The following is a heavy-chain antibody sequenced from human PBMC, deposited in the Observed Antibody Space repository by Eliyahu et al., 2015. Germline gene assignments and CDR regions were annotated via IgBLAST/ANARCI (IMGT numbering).Heavy chain of an antibody. CDR1: GFXFXDYF. Sequence: QVQLVESGGGLVKPGGSXXLSCAASGFXFXDYFMSWIRQAPGTGLGWVSYISGSGSTIYYADSVKGRFTISRDNAKNSLYLQMNSLRAEDTAVYYCVRDDPAVAGNGWGQGTLVTVSS. CDR3: VRDDPAVAGNG. V-gene: IGHV3-11*01. J-gene: IGHJ4*02. CDR2: ISGSGSTI. D-gene: IGHD6-19*01.